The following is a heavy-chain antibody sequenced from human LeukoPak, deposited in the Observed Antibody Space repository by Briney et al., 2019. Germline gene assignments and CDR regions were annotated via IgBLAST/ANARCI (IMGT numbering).Heavy chain of an antibody. CDR1: GGSISSYY. V-gene: IGHV4-59*08. J-gene: IGHJ4*02. D-gene: IGHD2-15*01. Sequence: PSETLSLTCTVSGGSISSYYWSWIRQPPGKGLEWIGYIYYSGSTNYNPSLKSRVTISVDTSKNQFSLKLSSVTAADTALYYCARHEDIVTPFDYWGQGTLVTVS. CDR3: ARHEDIVTPFDY. CDR2: IYYSGST.